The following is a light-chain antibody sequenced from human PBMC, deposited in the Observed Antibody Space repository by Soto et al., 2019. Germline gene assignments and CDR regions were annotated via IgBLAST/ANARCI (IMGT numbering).Light chain of an antibody. Sequence: EIVLTQSPGTLSLSPGERATPACRGSQSVSSSYLAWYQQKPGQAPRLLIYGASSRATGIPDRFSGRGSGTDFTLTISRLEPEDFAVYYCQQYGSSPPITFGQGTRLEIK. CDR1: QSVSSSY. CDR3: QQYGSSPPIT. V-gene: IGKV3-20*01. J-gene: IGKJ5*01. CDR2: GAS.